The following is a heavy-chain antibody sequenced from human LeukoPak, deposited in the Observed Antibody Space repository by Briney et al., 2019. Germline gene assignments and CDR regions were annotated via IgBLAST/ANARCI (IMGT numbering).Heavy chain of an antibody. J-gene: IGHJ6*03. CDR1: VYTFTNYG. CDR3: ARCGRSGWYGDYYYMDV. V-gene: IGHV1-18*01. D-gene: IGHD6-19*01. Sequence: ASVTVSFKASVYTFTNYGISWVRQAPGQGLAWMGWISAYNGKTNYAQNLQGRVTMTTDTSTRTAYMEVRSLRSDDTAVYYCARCGRSGWYGDYYYMDVWGKGTTVTVSS. CDR2: ISAYNGKT.